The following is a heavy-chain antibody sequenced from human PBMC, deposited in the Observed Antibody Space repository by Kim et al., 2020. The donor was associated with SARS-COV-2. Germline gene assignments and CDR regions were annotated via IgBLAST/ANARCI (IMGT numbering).Heavy chain of an antibody. CDR3: ASRGRIAGAFDI. J-gene: IGHJ3*02. D-gene: IGHD1-20*01. V-gene: IGHV4-4*02. Sequence: YNPSLKGRVTISVDKSKNPFSLKLSSVTAADTAVYYCASRGRIAGAFDIWGQGTMVTVSS.